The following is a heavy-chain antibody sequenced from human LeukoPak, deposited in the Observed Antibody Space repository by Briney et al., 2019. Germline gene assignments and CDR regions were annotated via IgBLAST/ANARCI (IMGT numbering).Heavy chain of an antibody. CDR2: IKSKTDGGTT. Sequence: GGSLRLSCAASGFTFSNAWMNWVRQAPGKGLEWVGRIKSKTDGGTTDYAAPVKGRFTISGDDSKNTLYLQMNSLKTEDTAVYYCTTDPNTYYDFWSGYYPNCYYGMDVWGQGTTVTVSS. V-gene: IGHV3-15*07. CDR1: GFTFSNAW. D-gene: IGHD3-3*01. CDR3: TTDPNTYYDFWSGYYPNCYYGMDV. J-gene: IGHJ6*02.